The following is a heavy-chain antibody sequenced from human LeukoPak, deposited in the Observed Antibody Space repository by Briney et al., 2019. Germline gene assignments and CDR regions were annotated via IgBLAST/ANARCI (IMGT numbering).Heavy chain of an antibody. CDR3: ARVSSSWYGLSGENWFYP. J-gene: IGHJ5*02. Sequence: SETLSLTCAVSGGSVSAYYWSWIRQPPGKGLEWIGQIYHSGNTNYNPSLKSRVTISVDTSKNQFSLKLSSVTAADTAVYYCARVSSSWYGLSGENWFYPWGEGALVTVSS. V-gene: IGHV4-34*01. CDR1: GGSVSAYY. D-gene: IGHD6-19*01. CDR2: IYHSGNT.